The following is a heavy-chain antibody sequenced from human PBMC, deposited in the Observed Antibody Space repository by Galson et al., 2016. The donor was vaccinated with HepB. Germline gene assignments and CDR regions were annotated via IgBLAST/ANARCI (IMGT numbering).Heavy chain of an antibody. CDR2: INQSGTST. CDR1: GGPFSGY. J-gene: IGHJ4*02. Sequence: ETLSLTCAVSGGPFSGYWSWLRQPPGKGLEWIGEINQSGTSTTYNPSLVPRVTISVDTSKNQFSLNLKSVTATDTAVYYCARARMGVITWPFDYWGQGALVTVSS. CDR3: ARARMGVITWPFDY. D-gene: IGHD2-8*01. V-gene: IGHV4-34*01.